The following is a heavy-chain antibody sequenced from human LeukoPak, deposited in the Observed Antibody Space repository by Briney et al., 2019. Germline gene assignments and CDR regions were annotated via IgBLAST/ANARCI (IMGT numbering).Heavy chain of an antibody. V-gene: IGHV3-23*01. CDR2: ISGSGGST. Sequence: GGSLRLSCAASGFTFSSYAMTWVRQAPGKGLEWVSSISGSGGSTFYADSVKGRFTISRDNSKNTLYLQMNSLRAEDTAVYYCAKDATSITVTPDAFDIWGQGTMVTVSS. CDR1: GFTFSSYA. D-gene: IGHD1-7*01. CDR3: AKDATSITVTPDAFDI. J-gene: IGHJ3*02.